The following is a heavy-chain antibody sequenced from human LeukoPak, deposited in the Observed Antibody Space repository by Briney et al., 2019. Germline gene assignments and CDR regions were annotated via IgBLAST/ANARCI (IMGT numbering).Heavy chain of an antibody. Sequence: GGSLRLSCAASGFTSSGYWINWVRRAPGKGLEWVANINQDGGQKDYVDSVRGRFTISRDNAKSSVYLQMNSLRAEDTAIYYCARDFTYWGQGALVTVSS. J-gene: IGHJ4*02. V-gene: IGHV3-7*01. D-gene: IGHD3-10*01. CDR1: GFTSSGYW. CDR2: INQDGGQK. CDR3: ARDFTY.